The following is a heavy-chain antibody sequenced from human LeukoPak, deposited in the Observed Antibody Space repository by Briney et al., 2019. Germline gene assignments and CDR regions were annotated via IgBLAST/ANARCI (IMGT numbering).Heavy chain of an antibody. D-gene: IGHD1-26*01. CDR2: IYYSGST. V-gene: IGHV4-59*01. J-gene: IGHJ4*02. Sequence: SETLSLTCTVSGGSISSYYWSWIRQPPGKGLEWIGYIYYSGSTNYNPSLKSRVTISVDTSKNQFSLKLSSMTAADTAVYYCARVGWSGSYFDYWGQGTLVTVSS. CDR3: ARVGWSGSYFDY. CDR1: GGSISSYY.